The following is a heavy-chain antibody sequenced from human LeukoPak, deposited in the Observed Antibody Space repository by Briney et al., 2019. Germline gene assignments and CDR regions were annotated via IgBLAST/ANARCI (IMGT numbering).Heavy chain of an antibody. J-gene: IGHJ4*02. CDR3: AKDLTWNTADY. V-gene: IGHV3-74*01. D-gene: IGHD1/OR15-1a*01. CDR1: GFTFSNYW. Sequence: PGGSLRLSCVGSGFTFSNYWMHWVRQAPGKGPVWVSRINTDGTTTDYADSVRGRFTISRDNAKNTVYLQMNSLRADDTALYYCAKDLTWNTADYWGQGTLVTVSS. CDR2: INTDGTTT.